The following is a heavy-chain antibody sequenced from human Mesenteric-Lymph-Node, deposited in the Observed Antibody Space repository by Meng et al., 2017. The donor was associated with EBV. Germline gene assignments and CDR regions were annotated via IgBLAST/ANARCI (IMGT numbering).Heavy chain of an antibody. Sequence: QVQLVQSGAAVKKPGASMKVSCKASGYTFTYYALHWVRQAPGQRLEWMGWINAGSGDTKYSQIFQGRVSITRDTSASTAYMELSSLTSEDTAVYFCARDLSSGYRFDYWGQGTLVTVSS. CDR3: ARDLSSGYRFDY. CDR1: GYTFTYYA. J-gene: IGHJ4*02. V-gene: IGHV1-3*01. CDR2: INAGSGDT. D-gene: IGHD5-12*01.